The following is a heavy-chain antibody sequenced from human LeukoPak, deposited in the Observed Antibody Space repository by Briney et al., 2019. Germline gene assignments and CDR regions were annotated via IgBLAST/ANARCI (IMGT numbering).Heavy chain of an antibody. CDR1: GFTFSSHS. CDR2: ITSSGRYI. V-gene: IGHV3-21*01. D-gene: IGHD2-21*01. J-gene: IGHJ4*02. CDR3: ARDPVWSPVSGVFDS. Sequence: GGSLRLSCAASGFTFSSHSMNWVRQAPGKGLEWVSSITSSGRYIYDADSVKGRFTISRDNAKNSLYLQMNSLRAEDTAVYYCARDPVWSPVSGVFDSWGQGTLVTVSS.